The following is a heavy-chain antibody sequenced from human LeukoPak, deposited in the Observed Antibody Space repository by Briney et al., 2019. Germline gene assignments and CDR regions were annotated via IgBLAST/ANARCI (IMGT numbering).Heavy chain of an antibody. V-gene: IGHV3-23*01. D-gene: IGHD2-2*01. Sequence: GGSLRLSCAASGFTFSTYAMSWVRQAPGKGLEWVSAISGSGGSTYYADSVKGRFAISRDNSKNTLYLQMNSLRAEDTAVYYCAKVGCSSTSCYPDYWGRGTLVTVSS. CDR3: AKVGCSSTSCYPDY. J-gene: IGHJ4*02. CDR1: GFTFSTYA. CDR2: ISGSGGST.